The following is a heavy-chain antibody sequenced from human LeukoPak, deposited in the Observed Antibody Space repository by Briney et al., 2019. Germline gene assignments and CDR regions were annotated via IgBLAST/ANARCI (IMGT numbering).Heavy chain of an antibody. CDR1: GGSINSINW. D-gene: IGHD3-22*01. CDR2: MYHTGGF. CDR3: AREVTTYYYDSSGYYSFDY. V-gene: IGHV4-4*02. J-gene: IGHJ4*02. Sequence: PSGTLSLTCAVSGGSINSINWWSWVRQPPGQGLEWIGEMYHTGGFNYNPSLKSRVTMSVDTSKNQFSLKLSSVTAADTAVYYCAREVTTYYYDSSGYYSFDYWGQGTLVTVSS.